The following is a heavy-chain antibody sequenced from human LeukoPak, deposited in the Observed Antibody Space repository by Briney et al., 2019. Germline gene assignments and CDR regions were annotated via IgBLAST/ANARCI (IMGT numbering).Heavy chain of an antibody. D-gene: IGHD1-26*01. CDR2: ISSSSSTI. V-gene: IGHV3-48*01. J-gene: IGHJ4*02. CDR3: AKDQGWDQGPSPFDC. CDR1: GFTFSSYS. Sequence: PGGSLRLSCAASGFTFSSYSMNWVRQAPGKGLEWVSYISSSSSTIYYADSVKGRFTISRDNAKNSLYLQMNSLRAEDTAVYYCAKDQGWDQGPSPFDCWSQVTLLTVSS.